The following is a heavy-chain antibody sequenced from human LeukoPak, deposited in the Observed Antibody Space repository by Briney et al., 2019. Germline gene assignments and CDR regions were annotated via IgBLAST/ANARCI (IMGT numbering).Heavy chain of an antibody. D-gene: IGHD7-27*01. V-gene: IGHV5-51*01. CDR1: GYSFTSHW. Sequence: GESLKISCKVSGYSFTSHWIGWVRQMPGKGLEWMGIIEPGDSDTRYSPSFQGQVTISADRSISTAYLQWSSLKASDTAMYYCARRGNWDGGDAFDIWGQGTMVTVSS. CDR3: ARRGNWDGGDAFDI. CDR2: IEPGDSDT. J-gene: IGHJ3*02.